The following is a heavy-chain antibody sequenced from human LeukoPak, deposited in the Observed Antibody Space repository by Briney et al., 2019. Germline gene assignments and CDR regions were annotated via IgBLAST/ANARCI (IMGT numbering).Heavy chain of an antibody. J-gene: IGHJ4*02. V-gene: IGHV1-69*13. D-gene: IGHD3-22*01. CDR1: GYTFTNYG. CDR2: IIPIFGTA. CDR3: ARGDYYDSSGYYYFDY. Sequence: GASVKVSCKASGYTFTNYGVSWVRQAPGQGLEWMGGIIPIFGTANYAQKFQGRVTITADESTYTAYMELSSLRSEDTAVYYCARGDYYDSSGYYYFDYWGQGTLVTVSS.